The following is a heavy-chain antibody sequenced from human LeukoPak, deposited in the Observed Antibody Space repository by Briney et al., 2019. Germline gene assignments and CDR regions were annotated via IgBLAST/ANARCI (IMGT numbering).Heavy chain of an antibody. CDR1: GFTFSSYG. CDR2: ISYDGSNK. Sequence: GGSLRLSCAASGFTFSSYGMHWVRQAPGKGLEWVAVISYDGSNKYYADSVKGRFTISRDNSKNTLYLQMNSLRAEDTAVYYCARDAGSIVGATSAFDIWGQGTMVTVSS. J-gene: IGHJ3*02. V-gene: IGHV3-30*19. D-gene: IGHD1-26*01. CDR3: ARDAGSIVGATSAFDI.